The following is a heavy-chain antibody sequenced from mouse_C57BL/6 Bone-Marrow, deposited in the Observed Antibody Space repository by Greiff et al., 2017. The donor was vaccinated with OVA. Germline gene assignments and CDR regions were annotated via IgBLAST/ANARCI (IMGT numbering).Heavy chain of an antibody. CDR2: INPSNGGT. CDR3: ARTPLLVYYYGSSYVGYFDV. J-gene: IGHJ1*03. V-gene: IGHV1-53*01. D-gene: IGHD1-1*01. CDR1: GYTFTSYW. Sequence: QVQLQQPGTELVKPGASVKLSCKASGYTFTSYWMHWVKQRPGQGLEWIGNINPSNGGTNYNEKFKSKATLTVDKSSSTAYMQLSSLPSEDSAVYYSARTPLLVYYYGSSYVGYFDVWGTGTTVTVSS.